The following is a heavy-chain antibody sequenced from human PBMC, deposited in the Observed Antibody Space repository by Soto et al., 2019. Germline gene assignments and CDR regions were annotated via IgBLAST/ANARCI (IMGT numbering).Heavy chain of an antibody. Sequence: QVQLQQSGPGLVKPSQTLSLTCAISGDSVSSNSAAWNWIRQSPSRGLEWLGRTYYRSKWYNDYAVSVISQITINPDTAENQFSLQLSSVTPEDTAVYYCARDESSSWYRGFANWFDPWGQGTLVTVSS. CDR3: ARDESSSWYRGFANWFDP. J-gene: IGHJ5*02. V-gene: IGHV6-1*01. D-gene: IGHD6-13*01. CDR2: TYYRSKWYN. CDR1: GDSVSSNSAA.